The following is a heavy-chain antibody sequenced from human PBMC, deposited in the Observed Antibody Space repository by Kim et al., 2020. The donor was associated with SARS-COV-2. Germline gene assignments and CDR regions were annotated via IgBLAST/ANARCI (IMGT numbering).Heavy chain of an antibody. V-gene: IGHV3-15*01. CDR2: IKSKTDGGTT. J-gene: IGHJ4*02. D-gene: IGHD3-10*01. Sequence: GGSLRLSCAASGFTFSNAWMSWVRQAPGKGLEWVGRIKSKTDGGTTDYAAPVKGRFTISRDDSKNTLYLQMNSLKTEDTAVYYCTTEEGGYGSGSYVLSVSNYWGQGTLVTVSS. CDR3: TTEEGGYGSGSYVLSVSNY. CDR1: GFTFSNAW.